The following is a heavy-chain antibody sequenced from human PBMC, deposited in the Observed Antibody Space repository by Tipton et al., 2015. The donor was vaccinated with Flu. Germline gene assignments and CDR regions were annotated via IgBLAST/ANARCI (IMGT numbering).Heavy chain of an antibody. CDR3: ANWEAGHYAFDI. V-gene: IGHV4-31*03. D-gene: IGHD6-13*01. CDR2: IYYTGST. J-gene: IGHJ3*02. Sequence: LRLSCTVSGGSISGGYYWSWIRQHPGKGLEWIGYIYYTGSTYYNPSLKSRVTISVDTSKNQFSLSLSSVTAADTAVYYCANWEAGHYAFDIWGQGTMVTVSS. CDR1: GGSISGGYY.